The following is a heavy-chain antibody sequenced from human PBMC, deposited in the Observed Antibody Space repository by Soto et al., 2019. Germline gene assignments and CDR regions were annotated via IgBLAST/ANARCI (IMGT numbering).Heavy chain of an antibody. CDR3: ARIGDCGGDCYAFDI. J-gene: IGHJ3*02. Sequence: PGGSLRLSCEASAFTLTDYYMSWSRQAPGKGLEWLSYISNSGNTIYYADSVKGRFTISRDSAKNSLFLEMNSLRAEDTAVYYCARIGDCGGDCYAFDIWGQGTMVSVSS. V-gene: IGHV3-11*01. CDR2: ISNSGNTI. D-gene: IGHD2-21*02. CDR1: AFTLTDYY.